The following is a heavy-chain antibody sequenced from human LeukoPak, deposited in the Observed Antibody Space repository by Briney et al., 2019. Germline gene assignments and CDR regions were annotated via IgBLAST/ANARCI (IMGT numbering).Heavy chain of an antibody. CDR3: VRDSESGYDHLDD. CDR2: TYYRSKWLY. Sequence: SQTLSLTCVISGDSVSSNSVWNWIRQSPSRGLEWPGRTYYRSKWLYDYAISVKSRIIINADTSRNQFSLQLRSVTPEDTAIYYCVRDSESGYDHLDDWSQGALVTVSS. CDR1: GDSVSSNSV. V-gene: IGHV6-1*01. D-gene: IGHD5-12*01. J-gene: IGHJ4*02.